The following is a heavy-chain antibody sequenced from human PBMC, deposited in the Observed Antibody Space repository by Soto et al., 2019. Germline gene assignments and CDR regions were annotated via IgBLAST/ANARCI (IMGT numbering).Heavy chain of an antibody. D-gene: IGHD1-26*01. CDR2: MIPNSGNT. CDR3: ARGNGGSYDWFDP. V-gene: IGHV1-8*01. CDR1: GYTFTSYD. J-gene: IGHJ5*02. Sequence: ASVKVSCKASGYTFTSYDINWVRQATGKGLEWMGWMIPNSGNTGYAQKFQGRLTMTRNTSISTAYMELSSLRSEDTAVYYCARGNGGSYDWFDPWGQGTLVTVSS.